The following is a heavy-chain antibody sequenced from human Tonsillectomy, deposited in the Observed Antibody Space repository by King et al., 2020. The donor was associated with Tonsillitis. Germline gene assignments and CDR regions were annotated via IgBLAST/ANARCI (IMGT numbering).Heavy chain of an antibody. Sequence: VQLVESGGGLVQPGGSRRLSCAASGFTFSNYAMTWVRQAPGKGLEWVSGISGSGDKTYYADSVKGRFTISRDSSKNTLYLQMNSLRPEDTAVYYCAKDRGDSATWTRPPANRFDPWGQGTLVTVSS. CDR1: GFTFSNYA. CDR2: ISGSGDKT. CDR3: AKDRGDSATWTRPPANRFDP. D-gene: IGHD5-12*01. V-gene: IGHV3-23*04. J-gene: IGHJ5*02.